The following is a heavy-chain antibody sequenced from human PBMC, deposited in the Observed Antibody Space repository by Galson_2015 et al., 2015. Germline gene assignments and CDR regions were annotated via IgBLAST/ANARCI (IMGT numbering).Heavy chain of an antibody. CDR2: IDWDDDK. CDR1: GFSLSTSGMC. V-gene: IGHV2-70*01. CDR3: ARIRKTLWFGDPFGSFDY. J-gene: IGHJ4*02. Sequence: PALVNPTQPLTLPCTFSGFSLSTSGMCVSWIRQPPGKALEWLAIIDWDDDKYYSTSLKTRLTISKDNSKNQVVLTMTNMDPVDTATYYCARIRKTLWFGDPFGSFDYWGQGTLVTVSS. D-gene: IGHD3-10*01.